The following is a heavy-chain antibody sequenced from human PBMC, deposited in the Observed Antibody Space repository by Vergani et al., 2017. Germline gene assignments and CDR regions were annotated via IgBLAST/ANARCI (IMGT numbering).Heavy chain of an antibody. Sequence: QVQLAESGPRLVRPSQTLSLTCTVAGGSINTGAYYWSWIRQPAGKGLEWIGRVYTSGMTNYNPSRKSRVTILVDRSKSQLSLKLTSVTAGDTAVYFCARELSYYYGSGSDDYNPYYYEGMDVWGPGTTVTVSS. V-gene: IGHV4-61*02. J-gene: IGHJ6*02. D-gene: IGHD3-10*01. CDR2: VYTSGMT. CDR1: GGSINTGAYY. CDR3: ARELSYYYGSGSDDYNPYYYEGMDV.